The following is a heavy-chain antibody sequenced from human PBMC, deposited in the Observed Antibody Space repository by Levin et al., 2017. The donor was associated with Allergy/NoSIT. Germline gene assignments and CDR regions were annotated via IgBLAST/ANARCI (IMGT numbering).Heavy chain of an antibody. CDR1: GFTFSNAW. V-gene: IGHV3-15*01. Sequence: GESLKISCAASGFTFSNAWMSWVRQAPGKGLEWGGRIKSKTDGGTTDYAAPVKGRFTISRDDSKNTLYLQMNSLKTEDTAVYYCTTAKQYCSGGSCYPTGCYYYYYGMDVWGQGTTVTVSS. D-gene: IGHD2-15*01. J-gene: IGHJ6*02. CDR2: IKSKTDGGTT. CDR3: TTAKQYCSGGSCYPTGCYYYYYGMDV.